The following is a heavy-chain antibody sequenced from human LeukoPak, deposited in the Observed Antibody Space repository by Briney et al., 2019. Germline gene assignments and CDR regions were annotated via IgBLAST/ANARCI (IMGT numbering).Heavy chain of an antibody. J-gene: IGHJ4*02. CDR2: ISGSGGST. CDR1: GFTFSSYA. CDR3: AKGTRSRYCTNGVCYTMGH. Sequence: GGSLRLSCAASGFTFSSYAMSWVRQAPGKGLEWVSAISGSGGSTYYADSVKGRFTISRDNSKNTLYLQMNSLRAEDTAVYYCAKGTRSRYCTNGVCYTMGHWGQGTLVTVSS. D-gene: IGHD2-8*01. V-gene: IGHV3-23*01.